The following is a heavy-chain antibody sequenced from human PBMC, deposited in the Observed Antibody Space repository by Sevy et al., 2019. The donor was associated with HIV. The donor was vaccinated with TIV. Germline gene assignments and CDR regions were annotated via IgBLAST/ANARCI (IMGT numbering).Heavy chain of an antibody. Sequence: GGSLRLSCAASGFTFSSYWMTWIRQAPGKGLEWVANIKQDGSEKYHVASVKGRFTISRDNAKNSLYLQMNSLRDEDTAVYYCARGSGDYWGQGTLVTVSS. J-gene: IGHJ4*02. V-gene: IGHV3-7*01. CDR1: GFTFSSYW. CDR2: IKQDGSEK. CDR3: ARGSGDY.